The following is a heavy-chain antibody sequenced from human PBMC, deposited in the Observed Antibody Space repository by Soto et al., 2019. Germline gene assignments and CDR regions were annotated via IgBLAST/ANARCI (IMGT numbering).Heavy chain of an antibody. V-gene: IGHV1-8*01. D-gene: IGHD3-10*01. CDR1: GYTLTSYD. Sequence: QVQLVQSGPEVKKPGASVRVSCKASGYTLTSYDINWVRQGTGQGLEGMGWMNPNSGHTGYAQKFQGRVTMTRDTSISTAYMELSGLRSEDTAVYYCARVGDYYGSGSYYPLDYWGPGTLVTVSS. CDR2: MNPNSGHT. CDR3: ARVGDYYGSGSYYPLDY. J-gene: IGHJ4*02.